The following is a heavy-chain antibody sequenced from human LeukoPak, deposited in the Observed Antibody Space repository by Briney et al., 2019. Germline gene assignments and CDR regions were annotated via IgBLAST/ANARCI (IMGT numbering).Heavy chain of an antibody. CDR3: ARDLYSSWYLSNWFDP. CDR1: GGTFSSYA. Sequence: SVKVSCKASGGTFSSYAISWLRQAPGQGLEWMGRIIPIFGTAIYAQKFQGRVTITTDESTSTAYMELSSLRSEDTAVYYCARDLYSSWYLSNWFDPWGQGTLVTVSS. CDR2: IIPIFGTA. J-gene: IGHJ5*02. D-gene: IGHD6-13*01. V-gene: IGHV1-69*05.